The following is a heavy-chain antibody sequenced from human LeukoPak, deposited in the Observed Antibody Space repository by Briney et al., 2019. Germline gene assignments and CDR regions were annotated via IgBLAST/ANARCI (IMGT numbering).Heavy chain of an antibody. Sequence: GGSLRLSCAASGFTFSSCWMSWVRQAPGKGLEWVAKIIQDGSEKYYVDSVKGRFTISRDNAKNSLYLQMNSLRAEDTAVYYCARDSPGIMIFGVVTPNGGQGTLVTVSS. D-gene: IGHD3-3*01. V-gene: IGHV3-7*05. CDR1: GFTFSSCW. CDR3: ARDSPGIMIFGVVTPN. CDR2: IIQDGSEK. J-gene: IGHJ4*02.